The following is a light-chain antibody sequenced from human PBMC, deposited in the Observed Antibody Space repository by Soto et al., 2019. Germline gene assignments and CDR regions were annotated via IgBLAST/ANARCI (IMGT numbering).Light chain of an antibody. Sequence: EIVLTQSPGTLSLSPGERATLSCRASQTVTNNYLAWYQQKPGQAPMLLIYDTSSRATGIPDTFSGSGSGTDFTLTISRLEPEDSAMYYCQQYGGAPRTFGQGTKVEIK. CDR2: DTS. V-gene: IGKV3-20*01. CDR1: QTVTNNY. CDR3: QQYGGAPRT. J-gene: IGKJ1*01.